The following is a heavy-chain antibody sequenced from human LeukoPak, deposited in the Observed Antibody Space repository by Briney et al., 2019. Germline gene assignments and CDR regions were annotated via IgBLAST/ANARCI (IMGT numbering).Heavy chain of an antibody. CDR2: IIPIFGTA. D-gene: IGHD3-16*02. J-gene: IGHJ4*02. Sequence: SVKVSCKASGYTFTSYAISWVRQAPGQGLEGMGGIIPIFGTANYAQKFQGRVTITTDESTSTAYMELSSLRSEDTAVYYCARAYYDYVWGSYRQFDYWGQGTLVTVSS. V-gene: IGHV1-69*05. CDR1: GYTFTSYA. CDR3: ARAYYDYVWGSYRQFDY.